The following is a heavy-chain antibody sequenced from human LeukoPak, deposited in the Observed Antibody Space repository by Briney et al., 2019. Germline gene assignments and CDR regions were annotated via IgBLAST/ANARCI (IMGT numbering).Heavy chain of an antibody. V-gene: IGHV3-23*01. CDR3: AKDGGFTSTSRYFDY. D-gene: IGHD2-2*01. J-gene: IGHJ4*02. Sequence: PGGSLRLSCAASGFTFHIYAMSWVPQAPGKGLEWVSSIGGGGVSTYYADSVKGRFTISRDNSKNTLYLQMNSLRAEDTAVYYCAKDGGFTSTSRYFDYWGQGILVTVSS. CDR1: GFTFHIYA. CDR2: IGGGGVST.